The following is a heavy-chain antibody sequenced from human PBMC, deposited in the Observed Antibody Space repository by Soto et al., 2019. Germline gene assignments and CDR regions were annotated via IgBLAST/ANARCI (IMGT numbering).Heavy chain of an antibody. CDR3: ARELYYYSSGKREYYFDY. V-gene: IGHV4-4*07. CDR2: IYTGGST. Sequence: QVQLQESGPGLVKPSETLSLTCSVSGGSISSYYWSWIRQPAGKGLEWIGRIYTGGSTNYNPSFKSRVTMSVDTSKNQFSLKLSSVTAADTAVYYCARELYYYSSGKREYYFDYWGQGTLVTVSS. CDR1: GGSISSYY. D-gene: IGHD3-22*01. J-gene: IGHJ4*02.